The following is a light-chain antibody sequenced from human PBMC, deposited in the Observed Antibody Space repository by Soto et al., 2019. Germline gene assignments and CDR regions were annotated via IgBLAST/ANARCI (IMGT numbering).Light chain of an antibody. J-gene: IGKJ1*01. V-gene: IGKV3-15*01. CDR1: QSVSSN. Sequence: EIVMTQSPATLSVSPGERATLSCRASQSVSSNLALYQQKPGQAPRLLIYGASTRATRIPARFSGSGSGTEFTLTISSLQSEDFAVYYCQQYNNWPPWTFGQGTKVEIK. CDR3: QQYNNWPPWT. CDR2: GAS.